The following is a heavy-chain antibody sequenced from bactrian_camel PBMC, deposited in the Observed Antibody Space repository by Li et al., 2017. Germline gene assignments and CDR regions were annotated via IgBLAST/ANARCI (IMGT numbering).Heavy chain of an antibody. J-gene: IGHJ6*01. CDR1: GPAYTSDC. D-gene: IGHD2*01. Sequence: HVQLVESGGGSVQAGGSLRLSCTTSGPAYTSDCMAWFRQFPGQQREGVASIFTRGGTTTYADSVKGRFTISRDNAKNTVYLQVNSLKSEDTARYYCAAERFGSGGYWNTGVRTFGHWGQGTQVTVS. V-gene: IGHV3S54*01. CDR3: AAERFGSGGYWNTGVRTFGH. CDR2: IFTRGGTT.